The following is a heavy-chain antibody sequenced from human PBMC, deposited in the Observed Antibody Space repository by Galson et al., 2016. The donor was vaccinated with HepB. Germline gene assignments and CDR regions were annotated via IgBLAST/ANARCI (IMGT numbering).Heavy chain of an antibody. CDR2: MWYDRCKE. J-gene: IGHJ6*02. CDR3: ARGSSSRSIYYYYYYTMDV. V-gene: IGHV3-33*01. CDR1: GFTFSHYG. Sequence: SLRLFCAASGFTFSHYGMHWVSKAPGKGLEWVAVMWYDRCKEYDTESVKGRFTISRDNSKNTLYLEMDTLRVEDTAVYFCARGSSSRSIYYYYYYTMDVWGQGTTVTVSS. D-gene: IGHD6-6*01.